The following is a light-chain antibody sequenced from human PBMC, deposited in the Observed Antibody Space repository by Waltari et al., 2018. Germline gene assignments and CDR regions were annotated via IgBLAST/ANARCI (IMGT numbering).Light chain of an antibody. CDR1: ETIRTY. V-gene: IGKV1-39*01. Sequence: DIQMTQSPSSLSASVGDRVTITCRASETIRTYLNWYQQKPGKAPKVLISAASSLQSGVPSRFSGSGSGTDFTLTISSLQPEDFATYYCQQSYTTPRTFGQGTKVEIK. CDR2: AAS. J-gene: IGKJ1*01. CDR3: QQSYTTPRT.